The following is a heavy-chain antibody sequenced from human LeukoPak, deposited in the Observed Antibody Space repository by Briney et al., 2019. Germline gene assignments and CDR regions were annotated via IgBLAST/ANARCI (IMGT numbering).Heavy chain of an antibody. CDR1: GYIFTSYW. Sequence: SLKISCKGSGYIFTSYWITWMRQMPGKGLEWMGIIYPGDSDTRYSPSFQGQVTISADKSINTAYLQWSSPKASDTAMYYCARRSYGGKDFDYWGQGTLVTVSS. D-gene: IGHD4-23*01. J-gene: IGHJ4*02. CDR3: ARRSYGGKDFDY. CDR2: IYPGDSDT. V-gene: IGHV5-51*01.